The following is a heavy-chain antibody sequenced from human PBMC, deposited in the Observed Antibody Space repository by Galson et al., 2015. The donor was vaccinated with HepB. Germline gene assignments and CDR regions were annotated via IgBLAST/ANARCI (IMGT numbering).Heavy chain of an antibody. V-gene: IGHV1-46*03. Sequence: SVTVSCRASGYTFTSYYMHWVRQAPGQGLEWMGIINPSGGSTSYAQKFQGRVTMTRDTSTSTVYMELSSLRSEDTAVYYCARNPTTVTTGYYYMDVWGKGTTVTVSS. CDR1: GYTFTSYY. CDR3: ARNPTTVTTGYYYMDV. CDR2: INPSGGST. D-gene: IGHD4-11*01. J-gene: IGHJ6*03.